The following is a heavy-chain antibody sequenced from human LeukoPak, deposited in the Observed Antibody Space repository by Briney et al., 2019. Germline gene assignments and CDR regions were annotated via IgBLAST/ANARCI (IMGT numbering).Heavy chain of an antibody. CDR1: GGSITNYY. D-gene: IGHD2-15*01. V-gene: IGHV4-59*01. Sequence: SETLSLTCTVSGGSITNYYWSWIRQPPGMELEWIGDIYYSGSTSYNPSLKGRVTISVDTSKNQFSLRLSSVTAGDTAVYYCARGSAGLEDYWGQGTLVTVSS. CDR3: ARGSAGLEDY. CDR2: IYYSGST. J-gene: IGHJ4*02.